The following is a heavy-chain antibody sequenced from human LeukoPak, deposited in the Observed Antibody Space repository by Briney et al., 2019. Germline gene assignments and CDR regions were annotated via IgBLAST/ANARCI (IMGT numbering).Heavy chain of an antibody. V-gene: IGHV3-13*01. J-gene: IGHJ3*02. CDR3: ARGRTYYYGSGSYYADAFDI. Sequence: GGSLRHSCAASGFTFSSYDMHWVRQATGKGLEWVSAIGTAGDTYYPGSVKGRFTISRENAKNSLYLQMNSLRAGDTAVYYCARGRTYYYGSGSYYADAFDIWGQGTMVTVSS. CDR2: IGTAGDT. CDR1: GFTFSSYD. D-gene: IGHD3-10*01.